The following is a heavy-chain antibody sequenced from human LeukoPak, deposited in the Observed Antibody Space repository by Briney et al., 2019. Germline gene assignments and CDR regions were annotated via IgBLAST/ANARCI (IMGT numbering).Heavy chain of an antibody. CDR3: ARGVSIAALKPFDY. D-gene: IGHD6-6*01. V-gene: IGHV4-34*01. J-gene: IGHJ4*02. CDR1: GGSFRGYY. CDR2: INHSGST. Sequence: SETLSLTCAVYGGSFRGYYWSWIRQPLGKGLEWIGEINHSGSTNYNPSLKSRVTISVDTSKNQFSLKLSSVTAADTAVYYCARGVSIAALKPFDYWGQGTLVTVSS.